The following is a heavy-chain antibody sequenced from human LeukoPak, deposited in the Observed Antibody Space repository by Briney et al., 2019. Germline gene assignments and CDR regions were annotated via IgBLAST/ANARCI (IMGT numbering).Heavy chain of an antibody. Sequence: PGRSLRLSCAASGLTFSRSAMHWVRQAPGKGLEWVAVISYDGTNKYYEDSVKGRFTISRDSSKSTLYLQMNSLRAEDTAVYYCAKGSSTGRWVQLVLDAFDIWGQGTMVTVSS. V-gene: IGHV3-30*18. D-gene: IGHD5-24*01. CDR1: GLTFSRSA. CDR2: ISYDGTNK. CDR3: AKGSSTGRWVQLVLDAFDI. J-gene: IGHJ3*02.